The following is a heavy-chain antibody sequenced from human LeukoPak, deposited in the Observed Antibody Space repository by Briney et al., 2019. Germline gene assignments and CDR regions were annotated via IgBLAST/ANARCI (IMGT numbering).Heavy chain of an antibody. Sequence: SVKVSCKASGGTFSSYAISWVRQAPGQGLEWMGGIIPIFGTANYAQKFQGRVTITTDESTSTAYMELSSLRSEDTAVYYCARDPLYSSSSGYFDYWGQGTLVTVSS. CDR1: GGTFSSYA. J-gene: IGHJ4*02. V-gene: IGHV1-69*05. D-gene: IGHD6-6*01. CDR3: ARDPLYSSSSGYFDY. CDR2: IIPIFGTA.